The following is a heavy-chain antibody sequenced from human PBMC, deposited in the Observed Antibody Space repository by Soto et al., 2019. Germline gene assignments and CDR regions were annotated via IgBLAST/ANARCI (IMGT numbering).Heavy chain of an antibody. CDR3: EKDNPAAGTFDP. CDR2: ISYDGSNK. Sequence: QVQLVESGGGVVQPGRSLRLSCAASGFNFSSYGMHWVRQAPGKGLEWVAVISYDGSNKYYADSVKGRFTISRDNSKNTLYLLLTSLRAEDTAVYYCEKDNPAAGTFDPWGQGTLVTVSS. V-gene: IGHV3-30*18. D-gene: IGHD6-13*01. J-gene: IGHJ5*02. CDR1: GFNFSSYG.